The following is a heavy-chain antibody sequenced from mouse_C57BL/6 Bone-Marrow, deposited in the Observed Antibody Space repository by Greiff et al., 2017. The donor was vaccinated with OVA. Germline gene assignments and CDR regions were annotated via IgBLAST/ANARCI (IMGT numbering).Heavy chain of an antibody. J-gene: IGHJ1*03. CDR2: ISSGSSTI. CDR1: GFTFSDYG. Sequence: EVKLMESGGGLVKPGGSLKLSCAASGFTFSDYGMHWVRQAPEKGLEWVAYISSGSSTIYYADTVKGRFTISRDNAKNTLFLQMTSLRSEDTAMYYCARINYRYFDVWGTGTTVTVSS. CDR3: ARINYRYFDV. V-gene: IGHV5-17*01.